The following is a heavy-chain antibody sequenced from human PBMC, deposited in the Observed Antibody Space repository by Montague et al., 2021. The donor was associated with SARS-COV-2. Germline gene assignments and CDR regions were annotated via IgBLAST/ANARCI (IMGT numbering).Heavy chain of an antibody. CDR2: INHSGST. J-gene: IGHJ2*01. CDR3: ARGRRMAARPSEGYFDL. CDR1: GGSFSGHY. D-gene: IGHD6-6*01. V-gene: IGHV4-34*01. Sequence: SETLSLTCAVYGGSFSGHYWSWIRHPPGKGLEWIWEINHSGSTNYNPSLKSRVPITVDTSKNQFSLKLSSVTAADTAVYYCARGRRMAARPSEGYFDLWGRGTLVTVSS.